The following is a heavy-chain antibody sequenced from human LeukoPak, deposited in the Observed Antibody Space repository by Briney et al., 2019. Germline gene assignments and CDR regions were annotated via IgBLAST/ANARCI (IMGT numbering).Heavy chain of an antibody. D-gene: IGHD2-2*01. CDR3: ARGRADIVVVPAAVDP. CDR1: GYTFTSYD. V-gene: IGHV1-8*01. CDR2: MNPNSGNT. J-gene: IGHJ5*02. Sequence: GASVKVSCKASGYTFTSYDINWVRQATGQGLEWMGWMNPNSGNTGYAQKFQDRVTMTRNTSISTAYMELSSLRSEDTAVYYCARGRADIVVVPAAVDPWGQGTLVTVSS.